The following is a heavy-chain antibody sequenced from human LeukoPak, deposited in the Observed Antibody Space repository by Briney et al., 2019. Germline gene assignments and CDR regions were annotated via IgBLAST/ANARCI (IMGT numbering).Heavy chain of an antibody. Sequence: SETLSLTCTVSGGSISSYYWSWIRQPPGKGLEWIGYIYSSGSTNYNPSLKSRVTMSVDTSKNQFSLRLSSVTAADTAVYYCARLGVKGGSWDAFDIWGQGTMVTVSS. CDR3: ARLGVKGGSWDAFDI. D-gene: IGHD2-15*01. V-gene: IGHV4-59*08. J-gene: IGHJ3*02. CDR2: IYSSGST. CDR1: GGSISSYY.